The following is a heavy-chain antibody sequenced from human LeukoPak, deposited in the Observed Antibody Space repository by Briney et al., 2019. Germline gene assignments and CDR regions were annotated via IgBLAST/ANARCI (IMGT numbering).Heavy chain of an antibody. CDR1: GFTFSNAW. CDR2: IKSKTDGGTT. J-gene: IGHJ4*02. V-gene: IGHV3-15*01. Sequence: GGSLRLSCAASGFTFSNAWMSWVRPAPGKGLEWVGRIKSKTDGGTTDYAAPVKGRFTISRDDSKNTLYLQMNSLKTEDTAVYYCTTYYYDSSGLDYWGQGTLVTVSS. D-gene: IGHD3-22*01. CDR3: TTYYYDSSGLDY.